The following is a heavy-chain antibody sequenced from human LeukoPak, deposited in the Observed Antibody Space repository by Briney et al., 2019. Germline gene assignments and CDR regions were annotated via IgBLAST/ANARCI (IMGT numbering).Heavy chain of an antibody. J-gene: IGHJ4*02. Sequence: ASVKVSCKTSGYTFSNFGINWVRQAPGQGLEWMGRIIPILGIPNYAHKFQGSVTLTADESTNTVYMELSSLRSEDTAVYYCARESNPIYCTNGVCPIDSWGQGTLVIVSS. D-gene: IGHD2-8*01. CDR3: ARESNPIYCTNGVCPIDS. CDR2: IIPILGIP. CDR1: GYTFSNFG. V-gene: IGHV1-69*04.